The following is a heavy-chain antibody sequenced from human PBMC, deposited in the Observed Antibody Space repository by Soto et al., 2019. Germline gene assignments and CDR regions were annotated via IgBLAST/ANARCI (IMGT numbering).Heavy chain of an antibody. D-gene: IGHD1-26*01. CDR3: AKEGGLSGSYYISSSDYFDY. CDR2: ISYDGSNT. CDR1: GFTFSSYG. Sequence: GGSLRLSCAASGFTFSSYGMHWVRKAPGKGLKWVAIISYDGSNTYYADSVKGRFIISRDNSKNTLYLQMNSLRAEDTSVYYCAKEGGLSGSYYISSSDYFDYWGQGT. J-gene: IGHJ4*02. V-gene: IGHV3-30*18.